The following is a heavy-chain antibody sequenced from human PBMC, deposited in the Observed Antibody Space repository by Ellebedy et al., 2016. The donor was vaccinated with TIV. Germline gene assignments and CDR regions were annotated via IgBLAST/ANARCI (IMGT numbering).Heavy chain of an antibody. CDR3: ARGNYGDEDWYFDL. V-gene: IGHV1-69*13. Sequence: SVKVSCXASGGTFSSYAISWVRQAPGQGLEWMGGIIPIFGTANYAQKFQGRVTITADESTSTAYMELSSLRSEDTAVYYCARGNYGDEDWYFDLWGRGTLVTVSS. CDR1: GGTFSSYA. D-gene: IGHD4-17*01. CDR2: IIPIFGTA. J-gene: IGHJ2*01.